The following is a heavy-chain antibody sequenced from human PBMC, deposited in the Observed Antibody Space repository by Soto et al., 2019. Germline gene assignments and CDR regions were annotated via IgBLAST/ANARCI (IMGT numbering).Heavy chain of an antibody. CDR2: INAGNGNT. CDR3: ARTMIVVVTPAGWFDP. CDR1: GYTFTSYA. D-gene: IGHD3-22*01. J-gene: IGHJ5*02. Sequence: ASVKVSCKASGYTFTSYAMRWVRQAPGQRLEWMGWINAGNGNTKYSQKFQGRVTITRDTSASTAYMELSSLRSEDTAVYYCARTMIVVVTPAGWFDPWGQGTLVTVSS. V-gene: IGHV1-3*01.